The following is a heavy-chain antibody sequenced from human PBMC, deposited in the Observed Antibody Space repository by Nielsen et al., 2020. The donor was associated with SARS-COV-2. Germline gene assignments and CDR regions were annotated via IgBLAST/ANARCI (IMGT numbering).Heavy chain of an antibody. Sequence: GESLKISCAASGFTFSSYAMHWVRQAPGKGLEWVAVISYDGSNKYYADSVKGRFTISRDNAKNSLFLQMNSLRPDDTALYYCAKDMVRSSPEWELILGVAFDVWGQGTLVTVST. CDR3: AKDMVRSSPEWELILGVAFDV. D-gene: IGHD1-26*01. V-gene: IGHV3-30-3*01. CDR2: ISYDGSNK. J-gene: IGHJ3*01. CDR1: GFTFSSYA.